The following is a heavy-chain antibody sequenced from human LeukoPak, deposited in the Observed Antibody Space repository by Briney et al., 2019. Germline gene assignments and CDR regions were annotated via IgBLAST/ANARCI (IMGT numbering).Heavy chain of an antibody. D-gene: IGHD3-22*01. Sequence: PGGSLRLSCAASGFTFSSYGMHWVRQAPGKGLEWVAFIRYDGSNKYYADSVKGRFTISRDNSKNTLYLQMNSLRAEDTVVYYCAKDGDYHDSSGYYYVGDYWGQGTLVTVSS. CDR1: GFTFSSYG. V-gene: IGHV3-30*02. CDR2: IRYDGSNK. J-gene: IGHJ4*02. CDR3: AKDGDYHDSSGYYYVGDY.